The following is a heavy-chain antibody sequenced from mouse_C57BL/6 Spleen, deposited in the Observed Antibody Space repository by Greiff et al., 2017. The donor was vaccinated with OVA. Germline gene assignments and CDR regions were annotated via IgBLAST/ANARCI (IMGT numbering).Heavy chain of an antibody. CDR3: ARGGIYPGFYFDY. J-gene: IGHJ2*01. CDR2: ISYDGSN. V-gene: IGHV3-6*01. Sequence: VQLQESGPGLVKPSQSLSLTCSVTGYSITSGYYWNWIRQFPGNKLEWMGYISYDGSNNYNPSLKNRISITRDTSTNQFFLKLNSVTTEDTATYYCARGGIYPGFYFDYWGQGTTLTVSS. CDR1: GYSITSGYY.